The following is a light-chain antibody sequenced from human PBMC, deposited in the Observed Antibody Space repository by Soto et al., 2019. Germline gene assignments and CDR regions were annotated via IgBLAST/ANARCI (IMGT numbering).Light chain of an antibody. CDR1: HYISMW. CDR2: DAS. J-gene: IGKJ1*01. V-gene: IGKV1-5*01. CDR3: QQYNSFPWT. Sequence: DIQMTQSPSTLSASVGDRVSFTCRASHYISMWLAWYHQRPGKAPSLLITDASKLESGVPPRFNGSRSETEFTLTIRNLQPDDFATYYCQQYNSFPWTFGLGTKVEIK.